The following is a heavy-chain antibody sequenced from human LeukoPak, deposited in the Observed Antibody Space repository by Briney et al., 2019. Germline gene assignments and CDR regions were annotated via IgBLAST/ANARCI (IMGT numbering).Heavy chain of an antibody. CDR2: ISSNGGST. CDR3: AHPGRGFGELLSSWFDP. J-gene: IGHJ5*02. CDR1: GFTFISYA. Sequence: GGSLRLSCAASGFTFISYAMHWVRQAPGKGLEYVSAISSNGGSTYYANSVKGRFTISRDNSKNTLYLQMGSLRAEDMAVYYCAHPGRGFGELLSSWFDPWGQGNLVTVSS. D-gene: IGHD3-10*01. V-gene: IGHV3-64*01.